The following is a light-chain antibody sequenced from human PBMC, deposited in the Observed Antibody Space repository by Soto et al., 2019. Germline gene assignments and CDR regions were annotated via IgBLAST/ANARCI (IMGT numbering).Light chain of an antibody. CDR3: QHYNNWPMYT. CDR1: QRISSN. J-gene: IGKJ2*01. CDR2: GAS. Sequence: EIVMTQSPATLSVSPGERAPLSCRASQRISSNLAWYQQKPGQAPRLLIYGASTRATGIPARFSGSGSGTEFTLTISSLQSEDFAVYYCQHYNNWPMYTFGQGTKLEIK. V-gene: IGKV3-15*01.